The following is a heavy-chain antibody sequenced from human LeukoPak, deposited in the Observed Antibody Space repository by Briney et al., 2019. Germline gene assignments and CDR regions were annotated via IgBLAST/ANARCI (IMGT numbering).Heavy chain of an antibody. Sequence: SETLSLTCTVSGGSISSGGYYWSWIRQHPGKGLEWIGYIYYSGSTYYNPSLKSRVTISVDTSKNQFSLKLSSVTAADTAVYYCARRDYNYYDSSHDAFDIWGQGTMVTVSS. CDR2: IYYSGST. D-gene: IGHD3-22*01. CDR1: GGSISSGGYY. CDR3: ARRDYNYYDSSHDAFDI. V-gene: IGHV4-31*03. J-gene: IGHJ3*02.